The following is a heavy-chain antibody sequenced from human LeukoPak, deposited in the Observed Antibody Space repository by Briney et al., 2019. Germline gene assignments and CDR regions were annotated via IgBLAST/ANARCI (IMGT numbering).Heavy chain of an antibody. CDR1: GASITSYY. D-gene: IGHD5-12*01. Sequence: SETLSLTCTVSGASITSYYWTWIRQPPGNRLEWIGYIYYSGSTNYNPSLRSRATISLDTSKNQFSLKLTSVTAADTAVYCCARLGGHEPESDYWGQGTLVTVSS. CDR2: IYYSGST. J-gene: IGHJ4*02. V-gene: IGHV4-59*08. CDR3: ARLGGHEPESDY.